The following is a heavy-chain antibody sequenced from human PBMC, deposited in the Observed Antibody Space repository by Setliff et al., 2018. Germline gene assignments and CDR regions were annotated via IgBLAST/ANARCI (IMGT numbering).Heavy chain of an antibody. J-gene: IGHJ4*02. V-gene: IGHV1-2*02. CDR3: ATDHDIVGFGY. Sequence: ASAKVSCKAPEYSFTGYYMHWLRQAPGQGPEWMGWINPNNGKTQYSQMFQGRLTMTKDTSISTVYMELSSLRSDDTAMYYCATDHDIVGFGYWGRGTLVTVSS. CDR1: EYSFTGYY. CDR2: INPNNGKT. D-gene: IGHD1-26*01.